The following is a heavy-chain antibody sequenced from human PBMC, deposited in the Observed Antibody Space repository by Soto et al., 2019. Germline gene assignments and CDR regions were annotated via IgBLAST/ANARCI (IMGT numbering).Heavy chain of an antibody. CDR3: AKARYSSGWYAWGDY. J-gene: IGHJ4*02. Sequence: GGSLRLSCAASGFTFSSYAMSWVRQAPGKGLEWVSAISGSGGSTYYEDSVKGRFTISRDNSKNTLYLQMNSLRAEDTAVYYCAKARYSSGWYAWGDYWGQGTLVTVSS. CDR2: ISGSGGST. CDR1: GFTFSSYA. V-gene: IGHV3-23*01. D-gene: IGHD6-19*01.